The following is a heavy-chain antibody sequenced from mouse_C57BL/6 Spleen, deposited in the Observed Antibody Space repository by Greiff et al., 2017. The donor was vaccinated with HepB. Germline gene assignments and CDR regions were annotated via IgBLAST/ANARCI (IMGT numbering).Heavy chain of an antibody. CDR1: GYTFTSYW. CDR2: IHPNSGST. D-gene: IGHD2-1*01. V-gene: IGHV1-64*01. CDR3: ARDYYGNYVGYFDV. J-gene: IGHJ1*03. Sequence: QVQLKQPGAELVKPGASVKLSCKASGYTFTSYWMHWVKQRPGQGLEWIGMIHPNSGSTNYNEKFKSKATLTVDKSSSTAYMQLSSLTSEDSAVYYCARDYYGNYVGYFDVWCTGTTVTVSS.